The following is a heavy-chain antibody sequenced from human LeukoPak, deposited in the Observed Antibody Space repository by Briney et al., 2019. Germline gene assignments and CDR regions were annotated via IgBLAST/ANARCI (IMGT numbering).Heavy chain of an antibody. D-gene: IGHD2-15*01. CDR3: TRQECSGGSCSYVDF. V-gene: IGHV3-73*01. CDR1: GFDFIGFY. CDR2: TRNKPNSYTT. Sequence: PGGSLHLSSAASGFDFIGFYVHWVRPASGRGLEWVGLTRNKPNSYTTVYAASVKGRFTISRDDSKNTAYLQMNSLKAEDTAVYYCTRQECSGGSCSYVDFWGQGALVSVSS. J-gene: IGHJ4*02.